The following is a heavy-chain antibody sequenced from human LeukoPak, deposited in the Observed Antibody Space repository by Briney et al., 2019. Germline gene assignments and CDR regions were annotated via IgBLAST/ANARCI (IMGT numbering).Heavy chain of an antibody. CDR1: GFTFSSYA. V-gene: IGHV3-23*01. Sequence: GGSLRLSCAASGFTFSSYAMSWVRQAPGKGPEWVSAISGSGAITFYADSVKGRFTISRDNSKNTLYLQMNSLRAEDTALYYCAKTKGSAWYPLDYWGQGTLVTVSS. CDR2: ISGSGAIT. J-gene: IGHJ4*02. CDR3: AKTKGSAWYPLDY. D-gene: IGHD6-19*01.